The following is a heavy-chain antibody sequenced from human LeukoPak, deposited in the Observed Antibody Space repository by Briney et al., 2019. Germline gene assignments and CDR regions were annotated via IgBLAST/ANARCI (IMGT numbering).Heavy chain of an antibody. D-gene: IGHD2-15*01. CDR3: ASTIWGYDVAATDYYFDY. CDR1: GYTFTSYG. Sequence: ASVKVSCKASGYTFTSYGISWVRQAPGQGLEWMGWISAYNGNTNYAQKLQGRVTMTTDTSTSTAYMELRSLGSDDTAVYYCASTIWGYDVAATDYYFDYWGQGTLVTVSS. J-gene: IGHJ4*02. V-gene: IGHV1-18*04. CDR2: ISAYNGNT.